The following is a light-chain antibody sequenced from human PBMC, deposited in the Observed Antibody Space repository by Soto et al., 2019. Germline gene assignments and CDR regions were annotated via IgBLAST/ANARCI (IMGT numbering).Light chain of an antibody. V-gene: IGKV3-15*01. J-gene: IGKJ4*01. CDR1: QSVNSD. CDR3: QQYNNSPLT. Sequence: EIVLTQSPATLSVSPGERATISCRASQSVNSDLAWFQQKPGQAPRLLIYGASTRATGIPARFSGSGSGTEFTLTISSLQSEDFAIYYCQQYNNSPLTFGGGTKVEIK. CDR2: GAS.